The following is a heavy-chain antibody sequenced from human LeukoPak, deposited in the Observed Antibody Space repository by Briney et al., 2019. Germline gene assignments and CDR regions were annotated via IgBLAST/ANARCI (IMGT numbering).Heavy chain of an antibody. D-gene: IGHD3-10*01. J-gene: IGHJ6*03. CDR1: GGTFSSYA. Sequence: ASVKVSCKASGGTFSSYAISWVRQAPGQGLEWMGWISAYNGNTNYAQKLQGRVTMTTDTSTSTAYMELRSLRSDDTAVYYCARLSPSITMVRGVIHYYYYYMDVWGKGTTVTISS. V-gene: IGHV1-18*01. CDR2: ISAYNGNT. CDR3: ARLSPSITMVRGVIHYYYYYMDV.